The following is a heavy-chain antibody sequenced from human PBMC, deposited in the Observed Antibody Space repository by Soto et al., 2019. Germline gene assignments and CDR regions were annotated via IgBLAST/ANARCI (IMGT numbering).Heavy chain of an antibody. CDR2: IIPIFGTA. Sequence: GASVKVSCKASGGTFISYAISWVRQAPGQGLEWMGGIIPIFGTANYAQKFQGRVTITADESTSTAYMELSSLRSEDTAVYYCARDRPPYCSGGSCYHPAPRGVFYYFAMDVWGQGTSVTVSS. D-gene: IGHD2-15*01. CDR3: ARDRPPYCSGGSCYHPAPRGVFYYFAMDV. J-gene: IGHJ6*02. CDR1: GGTFISYA. V-gene: IGHV1-69*13.